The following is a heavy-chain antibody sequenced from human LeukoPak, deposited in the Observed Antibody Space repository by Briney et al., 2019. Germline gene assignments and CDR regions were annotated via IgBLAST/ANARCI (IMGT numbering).Heavy chain of an antibody. D-gene: IGHD4-17*01. J-gene: IGHJ4*02. CDR1: EFTFSSYS. V-gene: IGHV3-21*01. Sequence: SGGSLRLSCAASEFTFSSYSMNWVRQAPGKGLEWVSSISSSSSYIYYADSVKGRFTISRDNAKNSLYLQMNSLRAEDTAVYYCARDLTTVTMKWGQGTLVTVSS. CDR2: ISSSSSYI. CDR3: ARDLTTVTMK.